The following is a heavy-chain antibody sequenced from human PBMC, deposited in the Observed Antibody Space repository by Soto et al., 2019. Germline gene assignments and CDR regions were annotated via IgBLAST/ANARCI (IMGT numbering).Heavy chain of an antibody. CDR2: ISGSGGST. D-gene: IGHD6-19*01. V-gene: IGHV3-23*01. Sequence: EVQLLESGGGLVQPGGSLRLSCAASGFTFSSYAMSWVRQAPGKGLEWVSAISGSGGSTYYADSVKGRFTISRDNSKNTLYLRMNSLRAEDTAVYYCAKVGEGPYSSGWSYWGQGTLVTVSS. J-gene: IGHJ4*02. CDR1: GFTFSSYA. CDR3: AKVGEGPYSSGWSY.